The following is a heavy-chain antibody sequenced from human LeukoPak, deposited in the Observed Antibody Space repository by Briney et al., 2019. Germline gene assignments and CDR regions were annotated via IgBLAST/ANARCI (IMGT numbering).Heavy chain of an antibody. Sequence: ASVKVSCKASGYTFTSYGISWVRQAPGQGLEWMGWISAYNGNTNYAQKLQGRVTMTTDTSTSTAYMELRSLRSDDTAVYYCARGVYDILTGYYAEDAFDIWGQGTMVTVSS. D-gene: IGHD3-9*01. CDR3: ARGVYDILTGYYAEDAFDI. J-gene: IGHJ3*02. CDR1: GYTFTSYG. CDR2: ISAYNGNT. V-gene: IGHV1-18*01.